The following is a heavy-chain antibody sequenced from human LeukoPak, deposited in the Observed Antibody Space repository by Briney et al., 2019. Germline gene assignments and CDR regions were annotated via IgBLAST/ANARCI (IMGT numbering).Heavy chain of an antibody. CDR1: GFTFSDHY. Sequence: GGSLRLSCAASGFTFSDHYMDWLRQAPGKGLEGVGRIRNKANRYTTEYAASVKGRFTFSRDDPKNSLYLQMNSLKTEDTAMYYCARTSGSYSGGAFDIWGRGTMVTVSS. V-gene: IGHV3-72*01. J-gene: IGHJ3*02. CDR3: ARTSGSYSGGAFDI. D-gene: IGHD1-26*01. CDR2: IRNKANRYTT.